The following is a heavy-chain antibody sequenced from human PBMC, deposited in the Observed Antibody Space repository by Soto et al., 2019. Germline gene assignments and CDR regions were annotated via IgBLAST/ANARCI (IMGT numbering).Heavy chain of an antibody. V-gene: IGHV4-39*01. J-gene: IGHJ3*02. D-gene: IGHD3-22*01. CDR1: GGSISSSSYY. CDR2: IYYSGST. Sequence: SETLSLTCTVSGGSISSSSYYWGWIRQPPGKGLEWIGSIYYSGSTYYNPSLKSRVTISVDTSKNQFSLKLSSVTAADTAVYYCARPRGGYAAFDIWGQGTMVTVSS. CDR3: ARPRGGYAAFDI.